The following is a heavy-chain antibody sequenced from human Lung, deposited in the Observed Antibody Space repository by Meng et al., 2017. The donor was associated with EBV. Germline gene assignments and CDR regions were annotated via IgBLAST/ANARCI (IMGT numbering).Heavy chain of an antibody. CDR1: GFTFSSYS. Sequence: EVQLVESGGXLVKPGGSLRLACADTGFTFSSYSMNWVRQAPGKGLEWVSSISRSSSNKYYADSVKGRFTISRDNAKNSLYLQMNSLRAEDTAVYYCAREFHSGFSDDWGQGTLVTVSS. J-gene: IGHJ4*02. CDR2: ISRSSSNK. CDR3: AREFHSGFSDD. V-gene: IGHV3-21*01. D-gene: IGHD3-22*01.